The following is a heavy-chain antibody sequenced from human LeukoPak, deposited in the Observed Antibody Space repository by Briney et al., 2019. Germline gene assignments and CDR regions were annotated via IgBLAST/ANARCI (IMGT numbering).Heavy chain of an antibody. D-gene: IGHD6-13*01. Sequence: PGRSLRLSCAASGFTFSSYGMHWVRQAPGKGLEWVAVIWYDGSNKYYADSVKGRFTISRDNSKNTLYLQMNSLRAEDTAVYYCARGASSSWLYYFDYWGQGTLVTVSS. CDR3: ARGASSSWLYYFDY. CDR1: GFTFSSYG. V-gene: IGHV3-33*01. J-gene: IGHJ4*02. CDR2: IWYDGSNK.